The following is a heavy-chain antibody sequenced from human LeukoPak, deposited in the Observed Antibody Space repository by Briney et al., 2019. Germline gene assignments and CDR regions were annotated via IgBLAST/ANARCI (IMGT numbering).Heavy chain of an antibody. CDR3: ARSNLEWLLSAFDP. J-gene: IGHJ5*02. D-gene: IGHD3-3*01. CDR2: IYYSGSF. CDR1: GGSISSSSYY. Sequence: PSETLSLTCAVSGGSISSSSYYWGWIRQPPGQGLEWVGSIYYSGSFYYNPSLKGRLTISVDTSQNQSSPKLSSVTAADTAVYYCARSNLEWLLSAFDPWGRGTLVTVSS. V-gene: IGHV4-39*01.